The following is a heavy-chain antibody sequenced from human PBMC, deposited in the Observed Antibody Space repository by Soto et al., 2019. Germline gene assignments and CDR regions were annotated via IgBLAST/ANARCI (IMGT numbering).Heavy chain of an antibody. CDR1: GLTLSSYS. V-gene: IGHV3-21*01. Sequence: GGALRLACAAYGLTLSSYSMNWVGPAPGKGLEWVSSISSSGSYIYYADSVKGRFTVSRDDAKNSLYLQMNSLRAEDTAVYYCASRYYDSSGLDYWGQGTLVTVSS. D-gene: IGHD3-22*01. J-gene: IGHJ4*02. CDR2: ISSSGSYI. CDR3: ASRYYDSSGLDY.